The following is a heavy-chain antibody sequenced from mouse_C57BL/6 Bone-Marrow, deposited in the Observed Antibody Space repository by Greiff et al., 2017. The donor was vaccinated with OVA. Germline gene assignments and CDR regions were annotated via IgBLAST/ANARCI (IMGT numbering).Heavy chain of an antibody. CDR3: ARALYYYGSSYDAMDY. Sequence: QVQLQQPGAELVMPGASVKLSCKASGYTFTSYWMHWVKQRPGQGLEWIGEIDPSDSYTNYNQKFKGKSTLTVDKSSSTAYTQLSSLTSEDSAVYYCARALYYYGSSYDAMDYWGQGTSVTVSS. J-gene: IGHJ4*01. V-gene: IGHV1-69*01. D-gene: IGHD1-1*01. CDR1: GYTFTSYW. CDR2: IDPSDSYT.